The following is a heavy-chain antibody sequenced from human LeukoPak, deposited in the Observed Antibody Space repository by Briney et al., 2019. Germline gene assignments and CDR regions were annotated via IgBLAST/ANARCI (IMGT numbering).Heavy chain of an antibody. J-gene: IGHJ3*02. V-gene: IGHV3-21*01. D-gene: IGHD5-18*01. CDR3: ARDADRGNSYGLSRRAFDI. Sequence: GGSLRLSCAASGFTFSSYAMSWVRQAPGKGLEWVSSISSSSSYIYYADSVKGRFTISRDNAKNSLYLQMNSLRAEDTAVYYCARDADRGNSYGLSRRAFDIWGQGTMVTVSS. CDR2: ISSSSSYI. CDR1: GFTFSSYA.